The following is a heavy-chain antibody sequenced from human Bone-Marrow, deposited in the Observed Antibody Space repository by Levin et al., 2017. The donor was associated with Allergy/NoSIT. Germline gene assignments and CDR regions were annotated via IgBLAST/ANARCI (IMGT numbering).Heavy chain of an antibody. D-gene: IGHD4-17*01. J-gene: IGHJ4*02. CDR2: IRSKANSYAT. CDR1: GFTFSGSA. V-gene: IGHV3-73*01. CDR3: TRCSDYGDAHPADY. Sequence: GGSLRLSCAASGFTFSGSAMHWVRQASGKGLEWVGRIRSKANSYATAYAASVKGRFTISRDDSKNTAYLQMNSLKTEDTAVYYCTRCSDYGDAHPADYWGQGTLVTVSS.